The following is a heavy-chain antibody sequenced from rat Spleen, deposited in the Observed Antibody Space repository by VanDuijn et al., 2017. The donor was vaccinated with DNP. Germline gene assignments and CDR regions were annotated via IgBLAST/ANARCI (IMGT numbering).Heavy chain of an antibody. V-gene: IGHV1-43*01. D-gene: IGHD1-12*02. Sequence: QIQLQQSGAELSKPGSSVKISCKASGNTFITDYFAWIKQTTGQGLDYIGYIHTRSGGTDYNEKFKGKATLTVDRSSSTAFMQLSSLTPDDSAVYYCARCNYYDGSYYPNWFAYWGQGTLVTVSS. CDR2: IHTRSGGT. CDR1: GNTFITDY. CDR3: ARCNYYDGSYYPNWFAY. J-gene: IGHJ3*01.